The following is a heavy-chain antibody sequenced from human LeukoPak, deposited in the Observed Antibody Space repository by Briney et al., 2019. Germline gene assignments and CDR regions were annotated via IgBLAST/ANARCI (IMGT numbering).Heavy chain of an antibody. Sequence: SETLSLICAVYGGSFSAYYWSWIRQPPGKGLEWIGEINHSGSTNYNPSLKSRVTISVDTSKNQFSLKLSSVTAADTAVYYCARGDYGAYTSVIWGQGTMVTVSS. CDR3: ARGDYGAYTSVI. CDR1: GGSFSAYY. CDR2: INHSGST. D-gene: IGHD4-17*01. J-gene: IGHJ3*02. V-gene: IGHV4-34*01.